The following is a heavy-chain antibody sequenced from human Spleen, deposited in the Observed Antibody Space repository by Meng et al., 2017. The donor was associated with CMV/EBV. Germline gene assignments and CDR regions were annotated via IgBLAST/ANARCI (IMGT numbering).Heavy chain of an antibody. J-gene: IGHJ5*02. D-gene: IGHD3-3*01. CDR2: ISTTSSYI. V-gene: IGHV3-21*01. Sequence: GESLKISCAASGFTFSAFSMNWVRQAPGKGLEWVSSISTTSSYIYYADSLKGRFTISRDNAENSLYLEMNSLRPEDTAVYYCVRDLPPYYDFWSGYLDLWGQGALVTVSS. CDR3: VRDLPPYYDFWSGYLDL. CDR1: GFTFSAFS.